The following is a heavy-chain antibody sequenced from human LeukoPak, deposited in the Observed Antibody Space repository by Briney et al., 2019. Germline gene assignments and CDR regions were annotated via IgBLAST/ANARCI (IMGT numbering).Heavy chain of an antibody. CDR3: ARGDYDSSLFDY. CDR1: GGSFSGYY. D-gene: IGHD3-22*01. V-gene: IGHV4-59*01. CDR2: IYYSGST. Sequence: SETLSLTCAVYGGSFSGYYWSWIRQPPGKGLEWIGYIYYSGSTNYNPSLKSRVTISVDTSKNQFSLKLSSVTAADTAVYYCARGDYDSSLFDYWGQGTLVTVSS. J-gene: IGHJ4*02.